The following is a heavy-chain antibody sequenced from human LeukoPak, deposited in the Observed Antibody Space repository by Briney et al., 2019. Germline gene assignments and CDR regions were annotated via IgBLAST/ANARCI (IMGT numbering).Heavy chain of an antibody. CDR2: IDLSDSYT. D-gene: IGHD3-10*01. V-gene: IGHV5-10-1*01. Sequence: GESLRISCKGSGYSFDNYWITWLRQMPGKGLEWMGKIDLSDSYTNYSPSFQGHVTISADKSISTAYLQWSSLKASDSAMYYCARHYYGSGSYSHFDHWGQGTLVTVSS. J-gene: IGHJ4*02. CDR3: ARHYYGSGSYSHFDH. CDR1: GYSFDNYW.